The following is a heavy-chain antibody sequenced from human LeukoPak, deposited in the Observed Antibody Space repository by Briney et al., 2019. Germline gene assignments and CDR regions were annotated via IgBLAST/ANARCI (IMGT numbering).Heavy chain of an antibody. D-gene: IGHD2-21*01. CDR1: GGSMGTYC. CDR3: ARHGAIPEY. CDR2: IYYRGST. Sequence: PSETLSLTCSVSGGSMGTYCWTWVRQPPGKGLEWIGYIYYRGSTNYNPSLKSRVTISEDTAKNQFSLKLTSVTAADTAVYYCARHGAIPEYWGQGSLVIVSS. V-gene: IGHV4-59*08. J-gene: IGHJ4*02.